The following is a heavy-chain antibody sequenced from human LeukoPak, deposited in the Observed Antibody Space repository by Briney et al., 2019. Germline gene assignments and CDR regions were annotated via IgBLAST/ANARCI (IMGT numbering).Heavy chain of an antibody. CDR2: MNPNSGNT. CDR3: ARGGAYYGSGSFFNWFDP. CDR1: GYTFTSYD. J-gene: IGHJ5*02. V-gene: IGHV1-8*01. Sequence: ASVKVSCKASGYTFTSYDINWVRQATEQGLEWMGWMNPNSGNTGYAQKFQGRVTMTRNTSISTAYMELSSLRSEDTAVYYCARGGAYYGSGSFFNWFDPWGQGTLVTVSS. D-gene: IGHD3-10*01.